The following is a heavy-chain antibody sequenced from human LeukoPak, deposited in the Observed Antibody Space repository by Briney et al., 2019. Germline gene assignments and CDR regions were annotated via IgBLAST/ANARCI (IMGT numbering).Heavy chain of an antibody. D-gene: IGHD3-3*01. J-gene: IGHJ4*02. Sequence: SETLSLTCAVYGGSFSDYYWTWIRQLPGKGLEWIGEINHSGSPNNNPSLKSRVSISFDTSKNQFSLKLTSVTAADTAVYYCGSRRTAMFGVIKGPIDYWGQGTLVTVSS. V-gene: IGHV4-34*01. CDR1: GGSFSDYY. CDR3: GSRRTAMFGVIKGPIDY. CDR2: INHSGSP.